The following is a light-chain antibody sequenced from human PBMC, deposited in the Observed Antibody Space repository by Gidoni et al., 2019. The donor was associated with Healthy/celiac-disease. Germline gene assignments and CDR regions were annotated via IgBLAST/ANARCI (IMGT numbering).Light chain of an antibody. CDR3: QKYNSAPWT. J-gene: IGKJ1*01. CDR1: QGIRNY. V-gene: IGKV1-27*01. Sequence: DIQMTQSTSSLSASVGDRVTITCRASQGIRNYFAWYQQKPGKVPSRFSGSGSGTDFTLTISRLQTEDVATYYCQKYNSAPWTFGQGTKVEIK.